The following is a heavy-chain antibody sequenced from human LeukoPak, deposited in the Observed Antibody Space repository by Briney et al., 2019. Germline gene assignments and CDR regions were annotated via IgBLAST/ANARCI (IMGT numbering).Heavy chain of an antibody. Sequence: GGTLRLSCAASGFTFSSYAMSWVRQAPGKGLEWVSAISGGVGTTYYVDSVKGRFTISRDNSKNTLFLQMNSLRAEDTAVYYCATKVVTHAFDIWGQGTMVTVSS. V-gene: IGHV3-23*01. D-gene: IGHD3-22*01. J-gene: IGHJ3*02. CDR1: GFTFSSYA. CDR2: ISGGVGTT. CDR3: ATKVVTHAFDI.